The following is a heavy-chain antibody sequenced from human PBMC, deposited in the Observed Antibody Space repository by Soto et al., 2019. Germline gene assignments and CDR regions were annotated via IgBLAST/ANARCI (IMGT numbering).Heavy chain of an antibody. Sequence: EVQLVESGGGLVQPGRSLRLSCAASGFTFDDYAMHWVRQAPGKGLEWVSGISWNSGSIGYADSVKGRFTISRDNAKNSLYLQMNSLRAEDTALYYCAKAHRRQWLVILAERIFDYWGQGTLVTVSS. CDR3: AKAHRRQWLVILAERIFDY. V-gene: IGHV3-9*01. D-gene: IGHD6-19*01. CDR2: ISWNSGSI. CDR1: GFTFDDYA. J-gene: IGHJ4*02.